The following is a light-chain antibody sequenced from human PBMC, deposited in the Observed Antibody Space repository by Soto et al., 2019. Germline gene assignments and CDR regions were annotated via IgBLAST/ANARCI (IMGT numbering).Light chain of an antibody. CDR1: SSNIGSNT. Sequence: VLTQPPSASGTPGQRVTLFCSGSSSNIGSNTVNWYQQLPGTAPKLLIYSNNQRPSGVPDRFSGSKSGTSASLAISGLQSEDEADYYCAAWDDSLNGVYVFGTGTKVTVL. CDR3: AAWDDSLNGVYV. CDR2: SNN. V-gene: IGLV1-44*01. J-gene: IGLJ1*01.